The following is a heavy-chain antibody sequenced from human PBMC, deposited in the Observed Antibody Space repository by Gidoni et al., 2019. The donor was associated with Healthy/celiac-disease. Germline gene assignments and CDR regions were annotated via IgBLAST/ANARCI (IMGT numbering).Heavy chain of an antibody. CDR1: GFTFSSYS. D-gene: IGHD2-21*02. V-gene: IGHV3-21*01. Sequence: EVQLVESGGGLVKPGGSLRLSCAASGFTFSSYSMNWVRQAPGKGLEWVSSISSSSSYIYYADSVKGRFTISRDNAKNSLYLQMNSLRAEDTAVYYCARGTLAYCGGDCYRKWVLGAFDIWGQGTMVTVSS. CDR3: ARGTLAYCGGDCYRKWVLGAFDI. CDR2: ISSSSSYI. J-gene: IGHJ3*02.